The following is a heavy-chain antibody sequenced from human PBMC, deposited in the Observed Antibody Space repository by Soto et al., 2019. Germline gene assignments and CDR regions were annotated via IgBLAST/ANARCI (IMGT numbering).Heavy chain of an antibody. J-gene: IGHJ6*02. D-gene: IGHD6-13*01. Sequence: SETLSITCTVSVCSISIYYLSWIRQPPVKGLEWIGYSYYSGSTNYNPSLKSRVTISVDTSKNQFSLKLSSVTAADTAVYYCAGEYSSSWSYYYYGMDVWGQGTTVTVSS. CDR1: VCSISIYY. CDR3: AGEYSSSWSYYYYGMDV. CDR2: SYYSGST. V-gene: IGHV4-59*01.